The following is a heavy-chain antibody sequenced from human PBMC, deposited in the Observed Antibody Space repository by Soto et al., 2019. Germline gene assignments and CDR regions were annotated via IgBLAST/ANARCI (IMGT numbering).Heavy chain of an antibody. D-gene: IGHD1-7*01. CDR1: GFTFSTYW. J-gene: IGHJ5*02. Sequence: EVQLVESGGGLVQPGGSLRLSCAASGFTFSTYWMSWVRQAPGKGLEWVASIKQDGSEKYYVDSVKGRFTISRDNAKNSLYLQMNSLRAEDTAVYYCASMNYDWFDPWGQGTLVTVSS. CDR2: IKQDGSEK. V-gene: IGHV3-7*01. CDR3: ASMNYDWFDP.